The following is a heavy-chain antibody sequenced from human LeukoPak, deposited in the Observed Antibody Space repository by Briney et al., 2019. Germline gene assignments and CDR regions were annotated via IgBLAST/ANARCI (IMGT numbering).Heavy chain of an antibody. Sequence: ASVKVSCKASGYTFTSYGISWVRQAPGQGLEWMEWISAYNGNTNYAQKLHGRVTMTTDTSTSTAYMELRSLRSDGTAVYYCARDRMAARPRWFDPWGQGTLVTVSS. CDR2: ISAYNGNT. CDR1: GYTFTSYG. J-gene: IGHJ5*02. V-gene: IGHV1-18*01. CDR3: ARDRMAARPRWFDP. D-gene: IGHD6-6*01.